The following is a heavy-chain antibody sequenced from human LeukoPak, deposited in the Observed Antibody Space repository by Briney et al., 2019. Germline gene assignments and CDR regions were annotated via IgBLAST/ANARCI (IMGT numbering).Heavy chain of an antibody. CDR1: XGXX. D-gene: IGHD6-6*01. J-gene: IGHJ4*02. Sequence: XGXXWSWIRQHPGKGLEWIGYIYYSGSTYYNPSLKSRVTISVDTSKNQFSLKLTSVTAADTAVYYCARYSSSPADFDYWGQGTLVTVSS. CDR3: ARYSSSPADFDY. CDR2: IYYSGST. V-gene: IGHV4-31*02.